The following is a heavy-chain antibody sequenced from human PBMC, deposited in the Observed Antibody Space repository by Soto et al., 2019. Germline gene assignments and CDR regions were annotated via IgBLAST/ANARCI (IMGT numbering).Heavy chain of an antibody. Sequence: ASVKVSCKASGYTFTGYYMHWVRQAPGQGLEWMGWINPNSGGTNYAQKFQGWVTMTRDTSISTAYMELSRLRSDDTAVYYCASSLAAAVSPFDYWGQGTLVTVSS. CDR2: INPNSGGT. D-gene: IGHD6-13*01. CDR3: ASSLAAAVSPFDY. V-gene: IGHV1-2*04. CDR1: GYTFTGYY. J-gene: IGHJ4*02.